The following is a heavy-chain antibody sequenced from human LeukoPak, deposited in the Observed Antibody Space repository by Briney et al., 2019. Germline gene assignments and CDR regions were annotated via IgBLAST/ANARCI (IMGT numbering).Heavy chain of an antibody. CDR2: ISYDGSNK. CDR1: GFTFSSYG. J-gene: IGHJ6*02. CDR3: AKDLAYSYGYYYYGMDV. D-gene: IGHD5-18*01. V-gene: IGHV3-30*18. Sequence: GGSLRLSCAASGFTFSSYGMHWVRQAPGKGLEWVAVISYDGSNKYYADSVKGRFTTSRDNSKNTLYLQMNSLRAEDTAVYYCAKDLAYSYGYYYYGMDVWGQGTTVTVSS.